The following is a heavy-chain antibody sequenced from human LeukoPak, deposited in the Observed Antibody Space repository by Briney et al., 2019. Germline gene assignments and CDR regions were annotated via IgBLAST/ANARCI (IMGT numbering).Heavy chain of an antibody. D-gene: IGHD3-16*01. Sequence: PSETLSLTCTVSVSGDSFSSYHWSWLRQPPGKGLEWIGYISSSGSTSYNPSLKSRHTISVDTSKNQFSLKLNSVTAADTAVYYCARVGRGDHSWGSYYCDHWGQGTLVSVSS. V-gene: IGHV4-59*01. CDR2: ISSSGST. CDR3: ARVGRGDHSWGSYYCDH. CDR1: GDSFSSYH. J-gene: IGHJ4*02.